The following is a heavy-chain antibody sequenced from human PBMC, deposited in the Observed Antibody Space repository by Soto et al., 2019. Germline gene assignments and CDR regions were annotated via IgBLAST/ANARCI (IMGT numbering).Heavy chain of an antibody. D-gene: IGHD6-19*01. CDR1: GGSISSSHF. CDR2: ISHSGSV. V-gene: IGHV4-4*02. J-gene: IGHJ4*02. Sequence: QVLLQESGPGLVQPSGTLSLSCAVSGGSISSSHFWGWVRQPPGKGLEWVGDISHSGSVNYNPSLKSRVTISIDKSNNQFSLKLNSVTAADTAVYYCASSFGWYAIDYWGQGTLVIVSS. CDR3: ASSFGWYAIDY.